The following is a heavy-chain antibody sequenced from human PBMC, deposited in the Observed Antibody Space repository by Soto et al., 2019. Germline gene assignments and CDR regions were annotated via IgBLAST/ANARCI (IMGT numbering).Heavy chain of an antibody. CDR2: IYYSGST. J-gene: IGHJ4*02. CDR1: GGSISIGDYY. CDR3: ARVGGFEATTIDY. D-gene: IGHD3-10*01. V-gene: IGHV4-30-4*02. Sequence: KPSDTLSLTCTVSGGSISIGDYYWSWIRHPPGKGLEWIGYIYYSGSTYYNPSLKSRVTISVDTSKNQFSLKLSSVTAADTAVYYCARVGGFEATTIDYWGQGSLVTVSS.